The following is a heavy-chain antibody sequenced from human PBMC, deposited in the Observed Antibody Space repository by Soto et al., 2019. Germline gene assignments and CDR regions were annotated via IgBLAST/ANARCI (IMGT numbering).Heavy chain of an antibody. D-gene: IGHD3-16*02. CDR2: ISYSGNT. J-gene: IGHJ4*02. CDR1: RGSISSYY. CDR3: ARIRGLGEVSPYFAY. Sequence: QVQLQESGPGLLKPSETLSLTCTVSRGSISSYYWSWIRQPPGKGLEWIGYISYSGNTNYNASLETRVTISVDTSTNQCSLRVTSVTAADTAVYYCARIRGLGEVSPYFAYWGQGALVTVSS. V-gene: IGHV4-59*01.